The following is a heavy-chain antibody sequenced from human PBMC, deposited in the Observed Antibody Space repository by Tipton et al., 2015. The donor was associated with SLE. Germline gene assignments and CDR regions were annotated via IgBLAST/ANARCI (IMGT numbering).Heavy chain of an antibody. J-gene: IGHJ6*03. CDR2: IYPGESDT. CDR3: ARHEYDSSGYNRHFYYYYMDV. D-gene: IGHD3-22*01. Sequence: QLVQSGAELKKPGESLKISCKGSGYSFTSYWIGWVSQMAGKGLEWMGIIYPGESDTRYSPSFQGQVSISADKSISTAYLQWSSLKASDTAMYYCARHEYDSSGYNRHFYYYYMDVWGKGTTVTVS. V-gene: IGHV5-51*01. CDR1: GYSFTSYW.